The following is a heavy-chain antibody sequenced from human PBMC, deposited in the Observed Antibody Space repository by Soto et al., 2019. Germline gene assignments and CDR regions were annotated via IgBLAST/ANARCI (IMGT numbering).Heavy chain of an antibody. J-gene: IGHJ6*02. Sequence: GASVKVSCKAAGYTFTSYYMHWVRQAPGQGLEWMGIINPSGGSTSYAQKFQGRVTMTRDTSRSTVYMELSSLRSEDTAVYYCASRYGTYYYYGMDVWGQGTTVTVSS. CDR1: GYTFTSYY. CDR3: ASRYGTYYYYGMDV. V-gene: IGHV1-46*01. D-gene: IGHD3-9*01. CDR2: INPSGGST.